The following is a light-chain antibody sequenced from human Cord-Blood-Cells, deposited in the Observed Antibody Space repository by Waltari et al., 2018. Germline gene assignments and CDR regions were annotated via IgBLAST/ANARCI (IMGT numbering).Light chain of an antibody. CDR1: QDISNY. J-gene: IGKJ4*02. CDR2: DAS. CDR3: QQYDNLPLT. V-gene: IGKV1-33*01. Sequence: DIQMTESPSSLSASVGYRVTITYQASQDISNYLYWYQQKPGKAPQLLIYDASNLETGVPSRFISSGCGTDFTSPISSMQPEDIATYYYQQYDNLPLTFGVGTKVEIK.